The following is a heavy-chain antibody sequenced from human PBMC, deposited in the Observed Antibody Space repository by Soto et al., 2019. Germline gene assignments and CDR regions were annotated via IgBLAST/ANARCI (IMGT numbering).Heavy chain of an antibody. J-gene: IGHJ4*02. Sequence: LSLTCTVSGGSVSSGSYYWSWIRQPPGKGLEWIGYIYYSGSTNYNPSLKSRVTISVDTSKNQFSLKLSSVTAADTAVYYCARGGVTLLYFDYWGQGTLVTVSS. V-gene: IGHV4-61*01. D-gene: IGHD2-21*02. CDR1: GGSVSSGSYY. CDR3: ARGGVTLLYFDY. CDR2: IYYSGST.